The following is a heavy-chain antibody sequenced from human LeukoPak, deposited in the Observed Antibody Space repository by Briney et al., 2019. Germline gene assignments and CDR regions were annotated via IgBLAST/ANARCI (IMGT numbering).Heavy chain of an antibody. Sequence: SETLSLTCTVSGGSISSSSYYWGWIRQPPGKGLEWIGSIYYSGSTYYNPSLKSRVTISVDTSKNQFSLKLSSVTAADTAVYYCARLPNSYCDFWSGYYNGGHFDYWGQGTLVTVSS. CDR2: IYYSGST. CDR3: ARLPNSYCDFWSGYYNGGHFDY. V-gene: IGHV4-39*01. J-gene: IGHJ4*02. D-gene: IGHD3-3*01. CDR1: GGSISSSSYY.